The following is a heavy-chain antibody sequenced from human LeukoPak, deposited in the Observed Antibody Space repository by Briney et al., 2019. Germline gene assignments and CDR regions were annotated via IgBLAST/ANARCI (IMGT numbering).Heavy chain of an antibody. V-gene: IGHV4-39*07. CDR3: ARDNWNYGSSMDV. CDR1: GGSINNNNYY. J-gene: IGHJ6*02. Sequence: SETLSLTCAVSGGSINNNNYYWGWIRQPPGKGLEWIGNIYYSGSTYYSPSLKSRVTISLDTSKNQFSLKLSSVTAADTAVYYCARDNWNYGSSMDVWGQGTTVTVSS. CDR2: IYYSGST. D-gene: IGHD1-7*01.